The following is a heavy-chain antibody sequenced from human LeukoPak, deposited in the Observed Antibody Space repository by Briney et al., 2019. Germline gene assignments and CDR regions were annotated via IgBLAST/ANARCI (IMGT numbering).Heavy chain of an antibody. V-gene: IGHV3-23*01. CDR1: GFTFSSYV. CDR3: AKRVSGTTFY. J-gene: IGHJ4*02. Sequence: GGSLRLSCAASGFTFSSYVMSWVRQAPGNGLEWVSAISGSGATTYYADSVKGRFTISRDNSKNTLYLHMNSLRAEDTAVYYCAKRVSGTTFYWGQGTLVTVSS. CDR2: ISGSGATT. D-gene: IGHD1-1*01.